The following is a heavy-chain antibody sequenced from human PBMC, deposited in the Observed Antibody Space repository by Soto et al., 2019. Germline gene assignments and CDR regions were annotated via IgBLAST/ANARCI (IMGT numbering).Heavy chain of an antibody. CDR3: ARGWGYDSTDYYYAY. V-gene: IGHV1-69*01. CDR1: GGSFNRHT. Sequence: QVQLVQSGAEVRKPGSSVRVSCKASGGSFNRHTISWVRQAPGQGLEWMGGIIPIFGTANHAQKFQGRVTIIADEFTRTVYMELSSLRSDDTAIYYCARGWGYDSTDYYYAYWGQGTLVIVSS. CDR2: IIPIFGTA. J-gene: IGHJ4*02. D-gene: IGHD3-22*01.